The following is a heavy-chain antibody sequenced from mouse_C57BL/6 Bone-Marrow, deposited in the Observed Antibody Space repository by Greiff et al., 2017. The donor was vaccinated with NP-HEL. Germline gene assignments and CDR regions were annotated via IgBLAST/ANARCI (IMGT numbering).Heavy chain of an antibody. V-gene: IGHV1-72*01. J-gene: IGHJ4*01. Sequence: QVQLQQPGAELVKPGASVKLSCKASGYTFTSYWMHWVKPRPGRGLEWIGRIDPHRGGTKYPEQFKSKATLTVDKPSSTAYMQLSSLTSEDSAVYYCASKGPYYGYYAMDYWGQGTSVTVSS. CDR1: GYTFTSYW. D-gene: IGHD2-10*01. CDR3: ASKGPYYGYYAMDY. CDR2: IDPHRGGT.